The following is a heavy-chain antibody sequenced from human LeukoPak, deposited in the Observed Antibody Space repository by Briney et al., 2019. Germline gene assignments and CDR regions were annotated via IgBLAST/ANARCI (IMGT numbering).Heavy chain of an antibody. CDR2: IYPGGSDT. D-gene: IGHD4-17*01. J-gene: IGHJ5*02. CDR1: GYSFTSYW. CDR3: AVSLPGGVYGDYEAKWFDP. Sequence: GESLKISCKGSGYSFTSYWIGWVRQMPGKGLEWMGIIYPGGSDTRYSPSFQGQVTISADKSISTAYLQWSSLKASDTAMYYCAVSLPGGVYGDYEAKWFDPWGQGTLVTVSS. V-gene: IGHV5-51*01.